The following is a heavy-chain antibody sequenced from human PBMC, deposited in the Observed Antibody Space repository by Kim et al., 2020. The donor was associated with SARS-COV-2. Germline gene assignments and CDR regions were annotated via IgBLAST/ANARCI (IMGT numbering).Heavy chain of an antibody. V-gene: IGHV3-15*01. Sequence: GGSLRLSCAASGFTFSNAWMNWVRQAPGKGLEWVGRIKSKINGGTTGYAAPVKGRVTISRDDSKNTLYLKMSSLKTAATAVYYCTSDLGDYCAGDCYSRVWGPGTPVTASS. CDR3: TSDLGDYCAGDCYSRV. CDR1: GFTFSNAW. D-gene: IGHD2-21*02. CDR2: IKSKINGGTT. J-gene: IGHJ6*02.